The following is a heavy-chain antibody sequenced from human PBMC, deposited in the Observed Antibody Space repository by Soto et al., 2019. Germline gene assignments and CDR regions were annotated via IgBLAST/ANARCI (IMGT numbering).Heavy chain of an antibody. CDR3: AKDKSRYYDSSGYYNPMYDH. J-gene: IGHJ5*02. CDR2: ISGSGGST. CDR1: GFTFSSYA. D-gene: IGHD3-22*01. V-gene: IGHV3-23*01. Sequence: GSLRLSCAASGFTFSSYAMSWVRQAPGKGLEWVSAISGSGGSTYYADSVKGRCTISRDNSKNTLYLQMNSLRAEDTAVYYCAKDKSRYYDSSGYYNPMYDHWRQGT.